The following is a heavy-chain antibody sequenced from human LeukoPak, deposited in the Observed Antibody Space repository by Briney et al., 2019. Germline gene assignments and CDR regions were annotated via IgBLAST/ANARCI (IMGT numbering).Heavy chain of an antibody. D-gene: IGHD2-15*01. CDR3: ARHLVVAAEVGY. J-gene: IGHJ4*02. V-gene: IGHV4-39*01. Sequence: KPSETLSLTCTVSGGSISSSSYYWGWIRQPPGKGLEWIGSIYYSGSTYYNPSLKSRVTISVDTSKNQFSLKLSSVTAADAAVYYCARHLVVAAEVGYWGQGTLVTVSS. CDR2: IYYSGST. CDR1: GGSISSSSYY.